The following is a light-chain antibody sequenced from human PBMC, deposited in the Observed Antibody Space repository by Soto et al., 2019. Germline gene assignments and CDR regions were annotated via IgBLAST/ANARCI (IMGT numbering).Light chain of an antibody. V-gene: IGLV2-14*03. CDR3: SSYTISSTGEGV. Sequence: QSALTQPASVSGSPGQSITISCTGTSSDVGGYNYVSWYQQHPGKAPKLMIYDVSNRPSGVSNRFSGSKSGNTASLIISGLQAEDEADYYCSSYTISSTGEGVFGTGTKVTVL. CDR2: DVS. CDR1: SSDVGGYNY. J-gene: IGLJ1*01.